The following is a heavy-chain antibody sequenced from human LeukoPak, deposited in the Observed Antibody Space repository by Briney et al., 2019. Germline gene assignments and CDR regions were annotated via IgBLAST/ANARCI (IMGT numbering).Heavy chain of an antibody. CDR2: IIPIFGTA. CDR3: ARQSCYYDSSGYYYDAFDI. Sequence: SVKVSCKASGGTFSSYAISWVRQAPGQGLEWMGGIIPIFGTANYAQKFQGRVTITTDESTSTAYMELSSLRSEDTAVYYCARQSCYYDSSGYYYDAFDIWGQGTMVTVSS. CDR1: GGTFSSYA. J-gene: IGHJ3*02. V-gene: IGHV1-69*05. D-gene: IGHD3-22*01.